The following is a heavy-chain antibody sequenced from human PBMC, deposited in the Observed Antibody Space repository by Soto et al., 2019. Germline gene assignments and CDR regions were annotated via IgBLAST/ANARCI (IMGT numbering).Heavy chain of an antibody. J-gene: IGHJ4*02. Sequence: GASVKVSCKASGYTFTSYYMNWVRQAPGQGLEWLGIINPSGGYTTYAQRFLGRVTMTSDTSKNTLYLQMNSLRAEDTAVYYCAKRSSSSTFDYWGQGTLVTVSS. CDR2: INPSGGYT. D-gene: IGHD6-6*01. CDR3: AKRSSSSTFDY. V-gene: IGHV1-46*01. CDR1: GYTFTSYY.